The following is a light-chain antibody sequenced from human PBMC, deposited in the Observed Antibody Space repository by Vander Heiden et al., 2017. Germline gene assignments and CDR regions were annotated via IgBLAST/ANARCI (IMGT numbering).Light chain of an antibody. V-gene: IGKV1-9*01. CDR3: EHLNNFPLT. Sequence: DIQLPQSPSFLSASVGDRVTITCRASQGISSYLAWYQQTPGKAPKLLISSASALQSGVPSRFSGSGSGTEFTLTINSLQPEDSATFYCEHLNNFPLTFGGGTKVEI. CDR2: SAS. J-gene: IGKJ4*01. CDR1: QGISSY.